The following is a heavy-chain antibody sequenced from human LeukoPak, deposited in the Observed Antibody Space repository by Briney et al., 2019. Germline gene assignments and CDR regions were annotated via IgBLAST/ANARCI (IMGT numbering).Heavy chain of an antibody. V-gene: IGHV3-23*01. Sequence: GGSLRLSCAASGFTFSSHAMGWVRQAPGKGLEWVSAIGGSGGSTYYADSVKGRFTISRDNSKDTLYLQMNSLRAEDTALYYCARDPGVVAFHYFDYWGQGTLVTVSS. J-gene: IGHJ4*02. D-gene: IGHD3-3*01. CDR3: ARDPGVVAFHYFDY. CDR1: GFTFSSHA. CDR2: IGGSGGST.